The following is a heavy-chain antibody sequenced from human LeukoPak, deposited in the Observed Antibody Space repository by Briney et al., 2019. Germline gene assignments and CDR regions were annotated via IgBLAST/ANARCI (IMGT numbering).Heavy chain of an antibody. Sequence: GGSLRLSCAASGFTFSSYSMNWVRQAPGKGLEWVSSISSSSSYIYYADSVKGRFTISRDNAKNSLYLQMNSLRAEDTAVYYCARAEGDSSSWYRYWGQGTLVTVSS. CDR1: GFTFSSYS. V-gene: IGHV3-21*01. D-gene: IGHD6-13*01. J-gene: IGHJ4*02. CDR3: ARAEGDSSSWYRY. CDR2: ISSSSSYI.